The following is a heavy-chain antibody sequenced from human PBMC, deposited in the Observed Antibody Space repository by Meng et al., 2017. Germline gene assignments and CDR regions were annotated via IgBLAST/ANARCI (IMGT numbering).Heavy chain of an antibody. CDR2: IDPKNGDT. Sequence: QSGAEVKKPGASVKVSCKPSGYNFPDYYIHWVRQAPGQGLEWMGRIDPKNGDTHYAQKFQGRVTMTGDTSISTAYMDLSGLRSDDTAVYYCARDEDISAAGKLFGDYWGQGTLVTVSS. J-gene: IGHJ4*02. D-gene: IGHD6-13*01. CDR3: ARDEDISAAGKLFGDY. CDR1: GYNFPDYY. V-gene: IGHV1-2*06.